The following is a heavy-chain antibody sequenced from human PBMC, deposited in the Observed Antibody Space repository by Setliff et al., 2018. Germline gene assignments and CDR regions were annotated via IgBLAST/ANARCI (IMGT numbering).Heavy chain of an antibody. D-gene: IGHD3-3*01. J-gene: IGHJ6*03. CDR3: ARDDDDFYSGYPYMDV. CDR2: INRGSGDT. Sequence: ASVKVSCKASGYTFTNYPIHWVRQAPGQRLEWMGWINRGSGDTKYSRKFQGRVTITRETSASTAYMELSRLTYEDTAVYYCARDDDDFYSGYPYMDVWGKGTTVTVSS. V-gene: IGHV1-3*01. CDR1: GYTFTNYP.